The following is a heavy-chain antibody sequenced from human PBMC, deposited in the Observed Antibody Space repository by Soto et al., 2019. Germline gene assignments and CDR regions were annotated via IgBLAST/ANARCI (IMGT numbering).Heavy chain of an antibody. V-gene: IGHV1-2*02. CDR1: GYPVTAYY. D-gene: IGHD3-3*01. J-gene: IGHJ3*02. CDR2: INPATGAS. CDR3: ARGGGVGVAGSAAFDM. Sequence: QLHLVQSGAVVKKPGASVTVSCSASGYPVTAYYMHWVRQAPGRGLEWMGGINPATGASKYTQTCQGRVTMTRDTSTSTVFMEPSGLTSEDPAVFYWARGGGVGVAGSAAFDMWGQGTLVTVSS.